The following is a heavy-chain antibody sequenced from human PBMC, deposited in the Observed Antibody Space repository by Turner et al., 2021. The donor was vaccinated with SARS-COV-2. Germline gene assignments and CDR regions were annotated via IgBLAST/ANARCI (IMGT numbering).Heavy chain of an antibody. Sequence: RLVGSGGGVVQPGWSLTLSCAASGFTFSSYGMHWVRQAPGKGLEWVAVIWYDGSNKYYADSVKGRFTIARDNSKNTLYLQMNSLRAEDTAVYYCARDPNAGYYYMDVWGKGTTVTVSS. CDR1: GFTFSSYG. CDR2: IWYDGSNK. V-gene: IGHV3-33*01. CDR3: ARDPNAGYYYMDV. J-gene: IGHJ6*03. D-gene: IGHD2-8*01.